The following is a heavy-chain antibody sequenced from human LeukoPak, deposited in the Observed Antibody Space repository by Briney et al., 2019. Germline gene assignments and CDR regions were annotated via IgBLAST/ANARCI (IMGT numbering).Heavy chain of an antibody. V-gene: IGHV4-38-2*01. CDR3: ARHGGFYDFWSAITKYYVDV. D-gene: IGHD3-3*01. J-gene: IGHJ2*01. CDR1: GYSISSGYY. Sequence: PSETLSLICAVSGYSISSGYYWAWIRQPPGKWLEWIGRLYHRGRTVYNTSPRRRVTIPIDTPKNQCSLKLRSVTAADTAVYYCARHGGFYDFWSAITKYYVDVWGRGTLVAVSS. CDR2: LYHRGRT.